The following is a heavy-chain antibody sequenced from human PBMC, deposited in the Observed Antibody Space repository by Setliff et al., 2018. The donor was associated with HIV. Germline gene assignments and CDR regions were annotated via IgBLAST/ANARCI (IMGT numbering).Heavy chain of an antibody. CDR3: ARQMTIPGVAVTPVDY. Sequence: KPSETLSLTCTVSGGSIRSCYWSWIRQSPGKGLEWIGYVFYNGDTAYNPSLKSRLTISVDTSKSQFSLKLTSVTAADTAVYYCARQMTIPGVAVTPVDYWGQGALVTVS. J-gene: IGHJ4*02. CDR2: VFYNGDT. V-gene: IGHV4-59*08. D-gene: IGHD3-3*01. CDR1: GGSIRSCY.